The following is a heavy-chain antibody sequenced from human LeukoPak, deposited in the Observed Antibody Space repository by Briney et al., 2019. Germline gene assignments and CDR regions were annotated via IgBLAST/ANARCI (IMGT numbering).Heavy chain of an antibody. CDR2: IYYIGST. CDR1: AASIRDYY. CDR3: ARTPYYDSSGYYNDY. V-gene: IGHV4-59*01. Sequence: KPSETLSLTCTVSAASIRDYYWSWIRQPPGKGLEWIGYIYYIGSTNYNPSLKSRVTISVDTSKNQFSLKLRSVTAADTAVYYCARTPYYDSSGYYNDYWGQGTLVTVSS. D-gene: IGHD3-22*01. J-gene: IGHJ4*02.